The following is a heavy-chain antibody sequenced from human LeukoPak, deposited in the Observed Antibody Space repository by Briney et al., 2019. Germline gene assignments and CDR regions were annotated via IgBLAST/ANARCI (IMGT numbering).Heavy chain of an antibody. CDR1: GYTFTSYD. V-gene: IGHV1-8*01. J-gene: IGHJ5*02. CDR3: AGTAAASSDDWFDP. Sequence: ALVKVSCKASGYTFTSYDINWVRQATGQGLEWMGWMNPNSGNTGYAQKFQGRVTMTGNTSISTAYMELSSLRSEDTAVYYCAGTAAASSDDWFDPWGQGTLVTVSS. CDR2: MNPNSGNT. D-gene: IGHD6-13*01.